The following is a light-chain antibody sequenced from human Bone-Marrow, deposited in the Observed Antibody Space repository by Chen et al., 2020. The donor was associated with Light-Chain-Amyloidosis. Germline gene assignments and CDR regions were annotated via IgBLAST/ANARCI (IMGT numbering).Light chain of an antibody. V-gene: IGLV3-21*03. CDR2: DDS. Sequence: SFVLLQPSSCSLAPGKTATIACGGNNIGSTSLHWYQQTPGQAPLLLVYDDSDRPSGIPERLSGSNSGNTATLTISRVEAGDEADYYCQVWDRSSDRPVFGGGTKLTVL. J-gene: IGLJ3*02. CDR1: NIGSTS. CDR3: QVWDRSSDRPV.